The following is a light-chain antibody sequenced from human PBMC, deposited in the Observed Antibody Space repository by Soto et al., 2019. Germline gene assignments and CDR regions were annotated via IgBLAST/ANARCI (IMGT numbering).Light chain of an antibody. CDR3: QSYDRSLSGSRV. CDR1: RSNIGAGYV. J-gene: IGLJ3*02. CDR2: END. Sequence: QSVLTQPPSVSGAPGQSITITCTGSRSNIGAGYVVHWYQLRPGTAPKLLIYENDNRPSGVPDRISGSRSVTSASLAITGLQAEDEAEYYCQSYDRSLSGSRVFGGGTKLTVL. V-gene: IGLV1-40*01.